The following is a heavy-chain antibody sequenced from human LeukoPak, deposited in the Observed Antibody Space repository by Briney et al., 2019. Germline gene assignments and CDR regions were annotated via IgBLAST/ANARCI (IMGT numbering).Heavy chain of an antibody. D-gene: IGHD3-22*01. CDR3: ANTLTLMTGVGH. J-gene: IGHJ4*02. CDR1: GFTFRSHA. V-gene: IGHV3-23*01. Sequence: GGSLRLSCAASGFTFRSHAMSWVRQAPGKGLEWVSSISGRGDSTYYADSVKGRFTISRDNSKDTLYLQMNSLRADDTAMYYCANTLTLMTGVGHWGQGTLVTVSS. CDR2: ISGRGDST.